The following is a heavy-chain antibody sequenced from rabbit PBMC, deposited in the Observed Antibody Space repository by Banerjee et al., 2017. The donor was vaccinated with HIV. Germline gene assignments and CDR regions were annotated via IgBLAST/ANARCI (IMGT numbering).Heavy chain of an antibody. J-gene: IGHJ4*01. CDR1: GFSFSSSYY. CDR2: IYAGSSGYT. CDR3: ARGAAGDAGYTYYFNF. Sequence: QSLEESGGDLVKPGASLTLTCTASGFSFSSSYYISWVRQAPGKGLEWIACIYAGSSGYTYYASWAKGRFTISKTSSTTVTLEMTGLTAADTATYFCARGAAGDAGYTYYFNFRGPGTLVTVS. V-gene: IGHV1S40*01. D-gene: IGHD7-1*01.